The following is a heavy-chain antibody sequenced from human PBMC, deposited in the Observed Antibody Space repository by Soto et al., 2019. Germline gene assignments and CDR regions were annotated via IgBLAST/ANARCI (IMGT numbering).Heavy chain of an antibody. CDR2: FIPVYRTL. D-gene: IGHD3-3*01. CDR3: ATGVIWIGYFTVDS. Sequence: QVQLVQSGAEVKKPGSSVKVSCKASGGSFGNSAINWVRQTPGQGLEWLGGFIPVYRTLNYAQKFQGRVTITADESTGTAYMTLRSLASDDTAVYYCATGVIWIGYFTVDSWGQGTRVTVS. J-gene: IGHJ4*02. CDR1: GGSFGNSA. V-gene: IGHV1-69*01.